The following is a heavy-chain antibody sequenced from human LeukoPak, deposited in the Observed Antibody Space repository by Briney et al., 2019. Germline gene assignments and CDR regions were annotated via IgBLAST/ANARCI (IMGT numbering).Heavy chain of an antibody. Sequence: SETLSLTCAVSGGSISSGGYSWSWIRQPPGKGLEWIGYIYHSGSTYYNPSLKSRVTISVDRSKNQFSLKLSSVTAADTAVYYCARGRRRAFDIWGQGTMVTVSS. J-gene: IGHJ3*02. V-gene: IGHV4-30-2*01. CDR1: GGSISSGGYS. CDR3: ARGRRRAFDI. CDR2: IYHSGST.